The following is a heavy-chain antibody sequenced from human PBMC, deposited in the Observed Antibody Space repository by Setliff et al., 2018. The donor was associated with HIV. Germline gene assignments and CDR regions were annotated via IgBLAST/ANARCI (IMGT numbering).Heavy chain of an antibody. CDR1: ADTFTNCL. J-gene: IGHJ5*02. CDR3: ARDYNYASGTYNWFDP. Sequence: ASVKVSCKASADTFTNCLINWVRQAPGQGLEWMGWINTDSGTPTYAQAFTGRFVFSLDTSATTAHLQINGLKTDDTAVYYCARDYNYASGTYNWFDPWGQGTLVTVSS. CDR2: INTDSGTP. D-gene: IGHD3-10*01. V-gene: IGHV7-4-1*02.